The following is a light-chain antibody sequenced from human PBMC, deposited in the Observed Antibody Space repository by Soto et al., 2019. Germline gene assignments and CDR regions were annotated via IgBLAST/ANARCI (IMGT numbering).Light chain of an antibody. V-gene: IGKV1-12*01. CDR2: PPS. J-gene: IGKJ5*01. CDR1: QGISSW. Sequence: DIQMTQSPSSVSASVGDRVTITCRASQGISSWLAWYKQKLGKAPKPVIYPPSSLQSGVRSRLGGCGSGTDFTLTISSLQPGDFATYYCQQANSFPIAYGQGTRLEIK. CDR3: QQANSFPIA.